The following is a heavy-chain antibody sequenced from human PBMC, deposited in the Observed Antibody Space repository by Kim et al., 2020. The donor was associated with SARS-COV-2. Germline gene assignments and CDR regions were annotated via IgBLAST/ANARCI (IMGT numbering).Heavy chain of an antibody. Sequence: SETLSLTCTVSGGSISSGSYYWSWIRQPAGKGLEWIGRIYTSGSTNYNPSLKSRVTISVDTSKNQLSLKLSSVTAADTAVYYCAREGYYYDSSGYYYVAFDYWGQGTLVTVSS. J-gene: IGHJ4*02. CDR3: AREGYYYDSSGYYYVAFDY. CDR2: IYTSGST. D-gene: IGHD3-22*01. CDR1: GGSISSGSYY. V-gene: IGHV4-61*02.